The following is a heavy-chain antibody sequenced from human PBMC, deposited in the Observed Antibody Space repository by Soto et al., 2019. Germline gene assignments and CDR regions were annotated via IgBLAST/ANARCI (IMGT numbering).Heavy chain of an antibody. D-gene: IGHD5-18*01. J-gene: IGHJ4*02. CDR3: ARHDGWDTTMLNSLGY. Sequence: WGSLRLSCAASGFTFISYAMIFFRHSPFKWLEWVSAISGSGGSTYYADSVKGRFTISRDDSKSTTYLQMNGLKTDDTAVYYCARHDGWDTTMLNSLGYWGPGALVTVSS. CDR1: GFTFISYA. CDR2: ISGSGGST. V-gene: IGHV3-23*01.